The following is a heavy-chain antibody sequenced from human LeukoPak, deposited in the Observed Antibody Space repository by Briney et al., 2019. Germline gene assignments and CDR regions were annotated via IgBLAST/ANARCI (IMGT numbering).Heavy chain of an antibody. CDR3: ARTDSSGYDAFDV. Sequence: SDTLSLTCTVSGYSIRSRHWWGWIRQPPGKGLEWIGYIYFSGSVLDNPSLKSRVTLSVDKSKSQFSLRMTSVTAVDTAVYYCARTDSSGYDAFDVWGQGTMVTVSS. CDR2: IYFSGSV. J-gene: IGHJ3*01. V-gene: IGHV4-28*05. CDR1: GYSIRSRHW. D-gene: IGHD3-22*01.